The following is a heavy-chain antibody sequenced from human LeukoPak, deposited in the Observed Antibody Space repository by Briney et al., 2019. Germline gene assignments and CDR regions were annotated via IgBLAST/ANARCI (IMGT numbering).Heavy chain of an antibody. D-gene: IGHD6-13*01. CDR3: ARGSGEYSSSWYYYYYYYGMDV. J-gene: IGHJ6*02. Sequence: GASVKVSCKASGYTFTGYYMHWVRQAPGQGLEWMGWINPNSGGTNYAQKFQGWVTMTRDTSISTAYMELSRLRSEDTAVYYCARGSGEYSSSWYYYYYYYGMDVWGQGTTVTVSS. CDR1: GYTFTGYY. V-gene: IGHV1-2*04. CDR2: INPNSGGT.